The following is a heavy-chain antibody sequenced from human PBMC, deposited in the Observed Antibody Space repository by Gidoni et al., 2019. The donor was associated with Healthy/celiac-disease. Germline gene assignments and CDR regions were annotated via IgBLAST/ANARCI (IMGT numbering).Heavy chain of an antibody. D-gene: IGHD3-10*01. Sequence: QVQLQQWGAGLLKPSETLSLTCSFYGGSFSGFYWSCIRQPPGKGREWIGEINHSGSTNYNPSLKSRVTISVDTSKNQFSLKLSSVTAADTAVYYCARGVLLWFGDSNWFDPWGQGTLVTVSS. CDR2: INHSGST. CDR3: ARGVLLWFGDSNWFDP. V-gene: IGHV4-34*01. J-gene: IGHJ5*02. CDR1: GGSFSGFY.